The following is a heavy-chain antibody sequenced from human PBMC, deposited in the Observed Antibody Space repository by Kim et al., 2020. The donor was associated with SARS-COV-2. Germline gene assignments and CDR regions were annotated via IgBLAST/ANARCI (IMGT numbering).Heavy chain of an antibody. D-gene: IGHD7-27*01. V-gene: IGHV5-51*01. J-gene: IGHJ4*02. Sequence: DPTYTPSFQGQVTISTDKAISTAYRQWSSLKASDTAMYYCARHDWGGFDYWGQGTLVTVSS. CDR2: DP. CDR3: ARHDWGGFDY.